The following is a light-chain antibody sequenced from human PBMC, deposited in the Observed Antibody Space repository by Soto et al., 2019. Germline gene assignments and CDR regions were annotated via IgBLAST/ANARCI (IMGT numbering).Light chain of an antibody. J-gene: IGKJ5*01. CDR2: DAS. CDR3: QQYDNLPAIT. Sequence: DIQMTQSPSSLSSSVGYRFTITCHSSQDISNYLNWYQHKPGKAPKLLIYDASNLETGVPSRFSGSGSGTDFTFTISSLQPEDIATYYCQQYDNLPAITFGQGTRLE. V-gene: IGKV1-33*01. CDR1: QDISNY.